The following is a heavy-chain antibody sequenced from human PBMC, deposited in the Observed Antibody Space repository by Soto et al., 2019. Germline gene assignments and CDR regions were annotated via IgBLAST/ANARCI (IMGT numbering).Heavy chain of an antibody. V-gene: IGHV3-49*03. J-gene: IGHJ3*02. CDR3: TGTIFGVAPDI. CDR1: GFTFGDYA. Sequence: PGGSLRLSCTASGFTFGDYAMSWFRQAPGKGLEWVGFIRSKAYGGTTEYAASVKGRFTISRDDSKSIAYLQMNSLKTEDTAVYYCTGTIFGVAPDIWGQGTMVTVSS. CDR2: IRSKAYGGTT. D-gene: IGHD3-3*01.